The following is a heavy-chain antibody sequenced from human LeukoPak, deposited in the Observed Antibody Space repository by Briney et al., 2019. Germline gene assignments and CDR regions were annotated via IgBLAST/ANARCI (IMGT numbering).Heavy chain of an antibody. Sequence: ASVKVSCKASGYTFTSYDINWVRQATGQGLEWMGWMNPNSGNTGYAQKFQGRVTITRNTSISTAYMELSSLRSEDTAVYYCARGNGGNSRPKYYYYYMDVWGEGTTVTVSS. CDR2: MNPNSGNT. V-gene: IGHV1-8*03. J-gene: IGHJ6*03. CDR1: GYTFTSYD. D-gene: IGHD4-23*01. CDR3: ARGNGGNSRPKYYYYYMDV.